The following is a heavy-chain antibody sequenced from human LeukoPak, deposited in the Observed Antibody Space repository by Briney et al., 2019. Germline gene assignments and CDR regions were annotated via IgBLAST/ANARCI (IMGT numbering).Heavy chain of an antibody. J-gene: IGHJ5*02. V-gene: IGHV3-33*01. CDR1: GFTFSSYG. CDR2: IWYDGSNK. Sequence: GRSLRLSCAASGFTFSSYGMHWVRQAPGKGLEWVAVIWYDGSNKYYADSVKGRFTISRDNSKNTLYLQMNSLRAEDTAVYYCARDRGIVGFDPRGQGTLVTVSS. CDR3: ARDRGIVGFDP. D-gene: IGHD1-26*01.